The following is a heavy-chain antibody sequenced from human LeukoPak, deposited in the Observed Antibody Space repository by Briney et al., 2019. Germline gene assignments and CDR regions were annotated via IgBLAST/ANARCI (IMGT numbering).Heavy chain of an antibody. CDR2: ISSGSSTI. CDR1: GFTFSSYS. V-gene: IGHV3-48*01. J-gene: IGHJ4*02. D-gene: IGHD4-23*01. CDR3: ARDISVVTPFDY. Sequence: GGSLRLSCSASGFTFSSYSMNWVRQAPGKGLEWVSYISSGSSTIYYADSVKGRFTISRDNAKNSLYLQMNSQRAEDTAVYYCARDISVVTPFDYWGQGTLVTVSS.